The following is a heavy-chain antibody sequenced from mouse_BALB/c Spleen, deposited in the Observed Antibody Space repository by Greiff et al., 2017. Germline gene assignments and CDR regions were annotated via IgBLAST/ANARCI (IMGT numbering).Heavy chain of an antibody. D-gene: IGHD1-1*01. V-gene: IGHV1-20*02. CDR2: INPYNGDT. Sequence: EVQLQESGPELVKPGASVKISCKASGYSFTGYFMNWVMQSHGKSLEWIGRINPYNGDTFYNQKFKGKATLTVDKSSSTAHMELRSLASEDSAVYYCAKDYGSDYAMDYWGQGNSVTVSS. CDR1: GYSFTGYF. J-gene: IGHJ4*01. CDR3: AKDYGSDYAMDY.